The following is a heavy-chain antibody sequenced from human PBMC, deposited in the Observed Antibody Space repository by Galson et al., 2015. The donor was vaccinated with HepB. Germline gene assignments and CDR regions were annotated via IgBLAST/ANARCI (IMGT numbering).Heavy chain of an antibody. CDR1: GFTFSGYE. V-gene: IGHV3-48*03. Sequence: SLRLSCAGSGFTFSGYEMNWVRQTPTKGLEWVSYISGSGDTMYYADSVKGRFSISRDNAKDSLFLQMNSLRDEDTALYYCARGGRPDLWGQGTLSPSRQ. J-gene: IGHJ5*02. CDR3: ARGGRPDL. CDR2: ISGSGDTM.